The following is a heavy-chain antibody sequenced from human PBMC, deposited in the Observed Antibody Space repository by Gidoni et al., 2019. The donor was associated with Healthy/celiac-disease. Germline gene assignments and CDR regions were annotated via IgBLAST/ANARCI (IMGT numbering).Heavy chain of an antibody. CDR2: ISYDGSNK. J-gene: IGHJ6*02. CDR3: AKDLYGDYLYYYYGMDV. D-gene: IGHD4-17*01. V-gene: IGHV3-30*18. Sequence: QVQLVESGGGVVQPGRSLRLSCAASGFTFRSYGMHWVRQAPGKGLEWVAVISYDGSNKYYADSVKGRFTISRDNSKNTLYLQMNSLRAEDTAVYYCAKDLYGDYLYYYYGMDVWGQGTTVTVSS. CDR1: GFTFRSYG.